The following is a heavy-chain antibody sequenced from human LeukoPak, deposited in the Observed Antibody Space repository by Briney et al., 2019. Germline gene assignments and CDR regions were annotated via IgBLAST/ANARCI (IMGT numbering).Heavy chain of an antibody. CDR2: IIPIFGTA. CDR3: AIYIVATIIGLDY. D-gene: IGHD5-12*01. V-gene: IGHV1-69*01. CDR1: GGTFSSYA. J-gene: IGHJ4*02. Sequence: SVKVSCKASGGTFSSYAISWVRQAPGQGLEWMGGIIPIFGTANYAQKFQGRVTITADESTSTAYMELSRLRSDDTAVYYCAIYIVATIIGLDYWGQGTLVTVSS.